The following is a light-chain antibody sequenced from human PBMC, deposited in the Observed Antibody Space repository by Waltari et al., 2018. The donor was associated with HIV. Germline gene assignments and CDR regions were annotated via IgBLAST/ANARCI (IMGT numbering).Light chain of an antibody. CDR3: SSYTSSSTVVV. CDR2: EVS. CDR1: SSDGGGYNY. V-gene: IGLV2-14*01. Sequence: QSALTQPASVSGSPGQSITISCTGTSSDGGGYNYVSCYQQHPGKAPKLMIYEVSNRPSGVSNRFSGSKSGNTASLTISGLQAEDEADYYCSSYTSSSTVVVFGGGTKLTVL. J-gene: IGLJ2*01.